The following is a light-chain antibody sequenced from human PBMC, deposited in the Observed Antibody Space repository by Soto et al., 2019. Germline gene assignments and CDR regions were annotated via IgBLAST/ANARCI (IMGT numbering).Light chain of an antibody. CDR2: EVN. V-gene: IGLV2-8*01. J-gene: IGLJ1*01. Sequence: QSALTQPPSASGSPGQSVTISCTGTSRDVGGYKYVSWYQQHPGKAPKLMIFEVNKRPSGVPDRFSGSKSGNTAPLTVSGLQAEDEADYYCSSYAGINNLGVFGTGTKLTVL. CDR3: SSYAGINNLGV. CDR1: SRDVGGYKY.